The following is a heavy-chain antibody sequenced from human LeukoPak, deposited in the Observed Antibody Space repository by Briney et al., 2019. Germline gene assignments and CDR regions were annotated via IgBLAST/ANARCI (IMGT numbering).Heavy chain of an antibody. CDR3: ARLDSGYGKYYFDY. D-gene: IGHD5-12*01. J-gene: IGHJ4*02. CDR2: IKHSGST. CDR1: GGSFSDYY. Sequence: SETLSLTCAVYGGSFSDYYWSWIRQPPGKGLEWIGEIKHSGSTNYNPSLKSRVTISVDTSKNQFSLKLTSVTAADTAVYYCARLDSGYGKYYFDYWGQGTLVTVSS. V-gene: IGHV4-34*01.